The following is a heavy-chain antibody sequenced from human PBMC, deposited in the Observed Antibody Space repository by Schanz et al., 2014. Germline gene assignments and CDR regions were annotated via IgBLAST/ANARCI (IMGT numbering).Heavy chain of an antibody. CDR3: ARGPLGTSA. J-gene: IGHJ5*02. D-gene: IGHD5-12*01. CDR2: IISILGIP. CDR1: GYTFTSYD. V-gene: IGHV1-69*09. Sequence: VQLVQSGAEVKRPGASVRVSCKASGYTFTSYDFNWVRQAPGQGLEWMGRIISILGIPNYAQKFQGRVTFTADKSTSTAYMELSSLKSEDTAVYYCARGPLGTSAWGQGTLVTVSS.